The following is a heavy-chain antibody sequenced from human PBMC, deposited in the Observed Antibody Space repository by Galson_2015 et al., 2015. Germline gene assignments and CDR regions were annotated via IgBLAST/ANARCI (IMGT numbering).Heavy chain of an antibody. CDR1: GFTFSSYG. Sequence: SLRLSCAASGFTFSSYGMHWVRQAPGKGLEWVALIWYDGSNKYYADSVKGRFTISRDNSKNTLYLQMNSLRAEDTAVYYCARDKEMNYYGSAHVAPSGQGTLVTVSS. CDR2: IWYDGSNK. V-gene: IGHV3-33*01. CDR3: ARDKEMNYYGSAHVAP. J-gene: IGHJ5*02. D-gene: IGHD3-10*01.